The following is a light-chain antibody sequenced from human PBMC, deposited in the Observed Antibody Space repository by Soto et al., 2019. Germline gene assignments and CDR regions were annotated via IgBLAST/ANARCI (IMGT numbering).Light chain of an antibody. CDR1: QTVRNNY. CDR2: DAS. J-gene: IGKJ4*01. CDR3: QQYNNWPLT. Sequence: EFVLTQSPGTLSLSPGERATLSCRASQTVRNNYLAWYQQKPGQAPRLLIYDASSRATGIPDRFSGGGSGTEFTLTISSLQSEDFAIYSCQQYNNWPLTCGGGTKV. V-gene: IGKV3D-20*02.